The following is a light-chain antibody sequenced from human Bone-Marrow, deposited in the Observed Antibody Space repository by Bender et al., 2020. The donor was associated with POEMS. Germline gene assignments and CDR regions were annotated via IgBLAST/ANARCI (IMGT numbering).Light chain of an antibody. V-gene: IGLV2-23*01. CDR3: AAWEDSLNGWV. Sequence: QSALTQPASVSGSPGQSITISCTGTSSNVGSYNLVSWYQQHPGKAPKLIIYEGNKRPSGVSNRFSGAKSGNTASLTISGLQAEDEADYYCAAWEDSLNGWVFGGGTKLTVL. CDR1: SSNVGSYNL. J-gene: IGLJ3*02. CDR2: EGN.